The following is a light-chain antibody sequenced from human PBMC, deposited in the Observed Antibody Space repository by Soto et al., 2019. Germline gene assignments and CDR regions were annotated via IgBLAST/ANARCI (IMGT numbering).Light chain of an antibody. CDR2: DAS. CDR3: QQRSNWPA. CDR1: QSVSSY. J-gene: IGKJ4*01. V-gene: IGKV3-11*01. Sequence: EIVLTQSPATLSLSPGERATLSCRASQSVSSYLAWYQQKPGQAPRLLIYDASNRATGIPARFXGSGSGTXXXXXXXXLEPEDFAVYYCQQRSNWPAFGGGTKVEIK.